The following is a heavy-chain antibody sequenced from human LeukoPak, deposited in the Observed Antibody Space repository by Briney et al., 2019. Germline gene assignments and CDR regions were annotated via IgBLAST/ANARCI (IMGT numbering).Heavy chain of an antibody. Sequence: PSETLSLTCIVSGYSITSGYYWGWIRQPPGKGLEWIGSIYHSGDTYYNPSLKSRVTISVDTSKNQFSLKLDSVTAADTAVYYCARDVGATPGYFDYWGQGTLVIVSS. CDR1: GYSITSGYY. D-gene: IGHD1-26*01. V-gene: IGHV4-38-2*02. CDR3: ARDVGATPGYFDY. J-gene: IGHJ4*02. CDR2: IYHSGDT.